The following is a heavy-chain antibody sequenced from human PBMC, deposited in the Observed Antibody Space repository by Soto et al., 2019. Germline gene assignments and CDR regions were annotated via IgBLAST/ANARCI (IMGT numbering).Heavy chain of an antibody. V-gene: IGHV1-24*01. D-gene: IGHD3-3*01. CDR3: ATAPRNYDFWSGPYYYYGMDV. Sequence: ASVKVSCKASGYTFTSYAMHWVRQAPGQRLEWMGGFDPEDGETIYAQKFQGRVTMTEDTSTDTAYMELSSLRSEDTAVYYCATAPRNYDFWSGPYYYYGMDVWGQGTTVTVSS. CDR2: FDPEDGET. CDR1: GYTFTSYA. J-gene: IGHJ6*02.